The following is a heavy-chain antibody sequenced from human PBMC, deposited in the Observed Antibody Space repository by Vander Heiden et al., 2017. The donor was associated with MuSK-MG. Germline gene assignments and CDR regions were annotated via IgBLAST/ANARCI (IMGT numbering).Heavy chain of an antibody. J-gene: IGHJ4*02. CDR1: GFPFSRYG. D-gene: IGHD2-8*01. V-gene: IGHV3-30*18. CDR3: AKVAVLMVYAIDYFDY. CDR2: ISYDGSNK. Sequence: QVQLVESGGGVVQPGRSLRLSCAASGFPFSRYGMHWVRQAPGKGLEWVAVISYDGSNKYYADSVKGRFTISRDNSKNTLYLQMNSLRAEDTAVYYCAKVAVLMVYAIDYFDYWGQGTLVTVSS.